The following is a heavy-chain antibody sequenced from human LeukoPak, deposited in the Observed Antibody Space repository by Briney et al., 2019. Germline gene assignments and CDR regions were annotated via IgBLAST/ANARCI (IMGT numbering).Heavy chain of an antibody. J-gene: IGHJ4*02. V-gene: IGHV4-38-2*02. CDR2: IYHSGST. Sequence: PSESLSLTCTVSGYSISSGYYWGWIRQPPGKGLEWIGYIYHSGSTYYNPSLKSRVTISVDRSKNQFSLKLSSVTAADTAVYYCARVRGTLGYCSSTSCYSGYYFDYWGQGTLVTVSS. D-gene: IGHD2-2*01. CDR1: GYSISSGYY. CDR3: ARVRGTLGYCSSTSCYSGYYFDY.